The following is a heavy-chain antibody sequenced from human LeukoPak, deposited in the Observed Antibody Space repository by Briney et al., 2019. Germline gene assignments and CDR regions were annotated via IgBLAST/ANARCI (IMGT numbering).Heavy chain of an antibody. V-gene: IGHV1-46*01. CDR1: GYTFTSYY. CDR3: AFHFVLVPTTIGYYYGMDV. J-gene: IGHJ6*02. Sequence: ASVKVSCKASGYTFTSYYMHWVRQAPGQGLEWMGIINPSGGSTSYAQKFQGRVTMTRDTSTSTVYMELSSLRSEDTAVYFCAFHFVLVPTTIGYYYGMDVWGQGTTVTVSS. D-gene: IGHD2-2*02. CDR2: INPSGGST.